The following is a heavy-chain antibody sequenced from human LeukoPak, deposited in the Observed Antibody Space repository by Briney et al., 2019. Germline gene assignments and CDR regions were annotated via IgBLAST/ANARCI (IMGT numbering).Heavy chain of an antibody. D-gene: IGHD5-24*01. J-gene: IGHJ4*02. V-gene: IGHV3-23*01. Sequence: GGSLRLSCAASGFTFSSYAMSWVRQAPGKGLEWVSAISGSGGSTYYADSVKGRFTISRDNAKNSLYLQMNSLRAEDTAVYYCARCRVSDYYFDYWGQGTLVTVSS. CDR1: GFTFSSYA. CDR3: ARCRVSDYYFDY. CDR2: ISGSGGST.